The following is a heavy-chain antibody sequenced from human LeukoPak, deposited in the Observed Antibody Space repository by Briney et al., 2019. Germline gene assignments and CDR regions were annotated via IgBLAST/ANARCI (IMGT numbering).Heavy chain of an antibody. D-gene: IGHD2-15*01. CDR3: ARRAPYCSGGSCYLDY. CDR2: IYPGDSDT. V-gene: IGHV5-51*01. CDR1: GYRFSSYW. Sequence: PGESLKISCKGSGYRFSSYWIGWVRQMPGKGLEWMGIIYPGDSDTRYSPSFQGQVTISADKSISTAYLQWSSLKASDTAMYYCARRAPYCSGGSCYLDYWGQGTLVTVSS. J-gene: IGHJ4*02.